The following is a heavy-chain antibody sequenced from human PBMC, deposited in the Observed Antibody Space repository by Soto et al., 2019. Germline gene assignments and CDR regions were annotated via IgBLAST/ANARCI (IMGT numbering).Heavy chain of an antibody. CDR1: GGSISSGDYY. CDR2: IYYSGST. J-gene: IGHJ6*02. V-gene: IGHV4-30-4*01. CDR3: ARDLTDSSAYYYYGMDV. D-gene: IGHD3-22*01. Sequence: QVQLQESGPGLVKPSQTLSLTCTVSGGSISSGDYYWSWIRQPPGKGLEWIGYIYYSGSTYYNPSLKSRVTISVDTSKNQFSLKLSSVTAADTAVYHCARDLTDSSAYYYYGMDVWGQGTTVTVSS.